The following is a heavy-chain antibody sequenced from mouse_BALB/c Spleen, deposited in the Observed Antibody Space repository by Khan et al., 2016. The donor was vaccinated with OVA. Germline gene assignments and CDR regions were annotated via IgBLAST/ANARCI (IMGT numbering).Heavy chain of an antibody. J-gene: IGHJ3*01. CDR1: GFTFSSYG. CDR3: ASHLTGSFAY. Sequence: EVELVESGGDLVKPGGSLKLSCAASGFTFSSYGMSWVRQTPDKRLEWVATISSAGDYTYYPDNVKGRFTISRDNAKNTLYLQMSSLKSEDTAMFYCASHLTGSFAYWGQWTLVTVSA. D-gene: IGHD4-1*01. V-gene: IGHV5-6*01. CDR2: ISSAGDYT.